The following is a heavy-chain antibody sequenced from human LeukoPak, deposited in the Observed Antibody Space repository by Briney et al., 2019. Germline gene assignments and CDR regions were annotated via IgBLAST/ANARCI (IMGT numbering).Heavy chain of an antibody. Sequence: GGSLRLSCAASGFTFSSYSMNWVRQAPGKGLEWVTVISYDGNNKYFADSVKGRFTVSRDNSKNTLYLQMNSLRAEDTAVYYCARDLSGGGCDIWGQGTMVTFSS. V-gene: IGHV3-30*03. CDR1: GFTFSSYS. J-gene: IGHJ3*02. CDR3: ARDLSGGGCDI. D-gene: IGHD2-21*01. CDR2: ISYDGNNK.